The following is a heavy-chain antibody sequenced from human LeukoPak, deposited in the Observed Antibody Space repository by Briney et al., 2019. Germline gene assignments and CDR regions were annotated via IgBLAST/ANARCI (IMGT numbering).Heavy chain of an antibody. CDR3: ARGGYSGYDWDDY. CDR2: IWYDGSNK. J-gene: IGHJ4*02. D-gene: IGHD5-12*01. Sequence: GGSLRLSCAASGFTFSSYGMHWVRQAPGKGLEWVAVIWYDGSNKYYADSVKGRFTISRDNSKNTLYLQMNSLRAEDTAVYYCARGGYSGYDWDDYWGQGTRVTVSS. V-gene: IGHV3-33*01. CDR1: GFTFSSYG.